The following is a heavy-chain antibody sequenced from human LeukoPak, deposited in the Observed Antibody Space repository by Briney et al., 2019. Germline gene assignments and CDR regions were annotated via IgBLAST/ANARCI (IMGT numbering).Heavy chain of an antibody. J-gene: IGHJ4*02. CDR2: ISWNSGSI. Sequence: SGGSLRLSCAASGFTFDDYAMHWVRQAPGKGLEWVSGISWNSGSIGYADSVKGRFTISRDNAKNSLYLQMNSLRAEDTAIYYCAKARAGDITAAFNYWGQGTLVTVSS. CDR1: GFTFDDYA. V-gene: IGHV3-9*01. CDR3: AKARAGDITAAFNY. D-gene: IGHD6-13*01.